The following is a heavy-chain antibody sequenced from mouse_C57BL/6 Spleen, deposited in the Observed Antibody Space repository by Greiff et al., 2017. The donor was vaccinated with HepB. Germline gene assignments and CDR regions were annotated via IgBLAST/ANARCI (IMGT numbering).Heavy chain of an antibody. D-gene: IGHD3-1*01. CDR2: ISDGGSYT. J-gene: IGHJ1*03. V-gene: IGHV5-4*01. CDR1: GFTFSSYA. CDR3: ARERGYRGYFDV. Sequence: EVMLVESGGGLVKPGGSLKLSCAASGFTFSSYAMSWVRQTPEKRLEWVATISDGGSYTYYPDNVKGRFTISRDNAKNNLYLQMSHLKSEDTAMYYCARERGYRGYFDVWGTGTTVTVSS.